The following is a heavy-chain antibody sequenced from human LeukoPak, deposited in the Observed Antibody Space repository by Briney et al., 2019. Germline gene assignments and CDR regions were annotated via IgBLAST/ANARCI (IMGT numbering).Heavy chain of an antibody. V-gene: IGHV3-48*03. CDR1: GFTFSAYE. CDR3: ARDPGSGYEEHFDY. J-gene: IGHJ4*02. CDR2: IGSSGSTV. Sequence: GGSLRLSCAASGFTFSAYEMNWVRQAPGKGLEWVSYIGSSGSTVYYADSVKGRFTISRDNSKNTLYLQMNSLRAEDTAVYYCARDPGSGYEEHFDYWGQGTLVTVSS. D-gene: IGHD5-12*01.